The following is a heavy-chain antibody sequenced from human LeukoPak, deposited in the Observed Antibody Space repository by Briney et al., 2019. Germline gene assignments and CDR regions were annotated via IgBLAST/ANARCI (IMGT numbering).Heavy chain of an antibody. CDR1: GGSISSGDYY. CDR2: IYYSGST. CDR3: ASNSVRGVIQAFDI. D-gene: IGHD3-10*01. J-gene: IGHJ3*02. Sequence: SETLSLTCTVSGGSISSGDYYWSWIRQPPGKGLEWIGYIYYSGSTYYNPSLKSRVTISVDTSKNQFSLKLSSVTAADTAVYYCASNSVRGVIQAFDIWGQGTMVTVSS. V-gene: IGHV4-30-4*01.